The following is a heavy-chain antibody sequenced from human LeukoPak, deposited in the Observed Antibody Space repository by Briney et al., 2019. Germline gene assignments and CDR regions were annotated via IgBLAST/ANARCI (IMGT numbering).Heavy chain of an antibody. CDR2: INPSGGST. V-gene: IGHV1-46*01. D-gene: IGHD3-9*01. Sequence: GASVKVSCKASGYTFTSYYMHWVRQAPGQGLEWMGIINPSGGSTSYAQKFQGRVTMTRDTSTSTVYMELSSLRSEDTVVYYCARDQGTYDILTGYYGYWGQGTLVTVSS. CDR3: ARDQGTYDILTGYYGY. J-gene: IGHJ4*02. CDR1: GYTFTSYY.